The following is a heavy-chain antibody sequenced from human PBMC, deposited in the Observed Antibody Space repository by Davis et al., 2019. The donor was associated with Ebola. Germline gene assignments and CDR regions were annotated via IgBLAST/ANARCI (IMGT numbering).Heavy chain of an antibody. J-gene: IGHJ4*02. D-gene: IGHD2-2*01. CDR2: ISSSSSYI. CDR3: ARDSVYCSSTSCYGDFDY. CDR1: GFTFSSYS. Sequence: PGGSLRLSCAASGFTFSSYSMNWVRQAPGKGLEWVSSISSSSSYIYYADSVKGRFTISRDNAKNSLYLQMNSLRAEDTAVYYCARDSVYCSSTSCYGDFDYWGQGTLVTVSS. V-gene: IGHV3-21*01.